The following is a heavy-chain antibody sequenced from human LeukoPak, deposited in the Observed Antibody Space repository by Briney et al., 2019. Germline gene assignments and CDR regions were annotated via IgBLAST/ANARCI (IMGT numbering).Heavy chain of an antibody. Sequence: SETLSLTCTVSGGSIRRYYWSWIRQPPGKGLEWIGYIYYSGNTYYNPSLKSRVTISLDTSKNQFSLKLSSVTAADTAVYYCARGDLGLLPLDYWGQGTLVTVSS. D-gene: IGHD3-22*01. CDR1: GGSIRRYY. J-gene: IGHJ4*02. CDR2: IYYSGNT. V-gene: IGHV4-30-4*01. CDR3: ARGDLGLLPLDY.